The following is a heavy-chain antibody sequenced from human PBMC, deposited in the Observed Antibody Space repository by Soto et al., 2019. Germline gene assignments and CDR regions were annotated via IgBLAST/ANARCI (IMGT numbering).Heavy chain of an antibody. CDR2: VNPSGGHT. CDR1: GDTFTDYY. D-gene: IGHD2-21*02. Sequence: QVQVMQSGAEVKKPGASVKVSCKASGDTFTDYYIHWVRQAPGQGIEWMGTVNPSGGHTTYAQHFLGRVTITRDTSTSTLYMALTSLTSADTAVYYCARGGHVVVVTAALDYWGHGTLVTVSS. V-gene: IGHV1-46*01. J-gene: IGHJ4*01. CDR3: ARGGHVVVVTAALDY.